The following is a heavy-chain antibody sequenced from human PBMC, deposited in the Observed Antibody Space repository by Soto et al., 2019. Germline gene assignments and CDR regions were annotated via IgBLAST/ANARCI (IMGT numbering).Heavy chain of an antibody. Sequence: ASVKVSCQASGYTFTSYAMHWVRQAPGQKPEWMGWSNAGNGNTKYSQKFQGRVTITRDTSVSTAYMELSSLRSEDTAVYYCARIKLLWFGELPEAPFDYWGQGTLVTVSS. D-gene: IGHD3-10*01. J-gene: IGHJ4*02. CDR1: GYTFTSYA. CDR3: ARIKLLWFGELPEAPFDY. CDR2: SNAGNGNT. V-gene: IGHV1-3*01.